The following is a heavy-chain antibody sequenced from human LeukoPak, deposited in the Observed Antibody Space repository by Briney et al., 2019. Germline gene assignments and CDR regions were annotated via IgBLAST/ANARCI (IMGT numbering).Heavy chain of an antibody. D-gene: IGHD5-18*01. CDR1: GGSISSSSYY. J-gene: IGHJ5*02. CDR3: ARHTAMMTSNWFDP. V-gene: IGHV4-39*01. Sequence: SETLSLTCTVSGGSISSSSYYWGWIRQPPGKGLEWIGSIYYMWSTYYNPSLKNRVTISVDTSKNQFSLKLSSVTAADTAVYYCARHTAMMTSNWFDPWGQGTLVTVSS. CDR2: IYYMWST.